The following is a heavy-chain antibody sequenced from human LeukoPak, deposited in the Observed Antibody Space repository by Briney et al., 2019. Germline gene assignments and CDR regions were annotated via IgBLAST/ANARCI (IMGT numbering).Heavy chain of an antibody. V-gene: IGHV4-39*01. CDR3: ARRGITYSTSFFEY. Sequence: PSETLSLTCAVSGGSVSGGKDFWGWIRQPPGKGLEWIGNIYYTGGAYYNPSLKSRVTISADTSKNEFSLNLRSVTAADTAVYYCARRGITYSTSFFEYWGQGKLVTVSS. CDR1: GGSVSGGKDF. D-gene: IGHD2-2*01. CDR2: IYYTGGA. J-gene: IGHJ4*02.